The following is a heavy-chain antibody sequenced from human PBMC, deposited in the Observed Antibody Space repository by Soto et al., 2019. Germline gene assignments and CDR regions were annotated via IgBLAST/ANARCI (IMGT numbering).Heavy chain of an antibody. CDR3: ARDWAWNYDY. Sequence: QVQLVESGGGVVQPGRSLRLSCAASGFTVSYFGLHWVRQAPGKGLEWAAFISSDGGKAYYADSMKGRFTISRDNSKNTLDLQMNSLKPEDTAVYYCARDWAWNYDYWGQGTLVTVSS. V-gene: IGHV3-30-3*01. J-gene: IGHJ4*02. D-gene: IGHD1-7*01. CDR1: GFTVSYFG. CDR2: ISSDGGKA.